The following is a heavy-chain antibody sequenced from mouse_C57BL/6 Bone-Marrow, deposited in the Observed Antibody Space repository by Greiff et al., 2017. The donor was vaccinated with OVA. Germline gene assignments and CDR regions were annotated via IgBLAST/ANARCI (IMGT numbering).Heavy chain of an antibody. J-gene: IGHJ2*01. CDR2: ISSGSSTI. V-gene: IGHV5-17*01. CDR3: AREGADAYFDY. CDR1: GFTFSDYG. Sequence: EVQRVESGGGLVKPGGSLKLSCAASGFTFSDYGMPWVRQAPEKGLEWVAYISSGSSTIYYADTVKGRFTISRDNAKNTLFLQMTSLRSEDTAMYYCAREGADAYFDYWGQGTTLTVSS.